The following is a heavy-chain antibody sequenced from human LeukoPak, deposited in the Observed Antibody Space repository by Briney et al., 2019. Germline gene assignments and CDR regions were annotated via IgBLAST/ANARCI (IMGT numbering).Heavy chain of an antibody. CDR2: ISWNSGSI. V-gene: IGHV3-9*01. CDR3: AKVGQSSWYEGDYFDY. D-gene: IGHD6-13*01. CDR1: GFTFDDYA. Sequence: PGGSLRLSCAASGFTFDDYAMHWVRQAPGKGLEWVSGISWNSGSIGYADSVKGRFTISRDNAKNSLYLQMNSLRAEDTALYYCAKVGQSSWYEGDYFDYWGQGTLVTVSS. J-gene: IGHJ4*02.